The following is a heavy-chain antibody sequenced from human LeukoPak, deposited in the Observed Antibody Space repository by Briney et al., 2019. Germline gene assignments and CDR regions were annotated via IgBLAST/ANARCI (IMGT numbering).Heavy chain of an antibody. CDR1: GFTFGNYY. CDR2: TYYSGST. J-gene: IGHJ4*02. V-gene: IGHV4-39*01. CDR3: ARHYGP. Sequence: PGGSLRLSCEGSGFTFGNYYLSWIRQPPGKGLEWIGSTYYSGSTYYNPSLKSRVTISVDTSKNQFSLKLNSVTATDTAVYYCARHYGPWGQGTLVTVSS. D-gene: IGHD3-10*01.